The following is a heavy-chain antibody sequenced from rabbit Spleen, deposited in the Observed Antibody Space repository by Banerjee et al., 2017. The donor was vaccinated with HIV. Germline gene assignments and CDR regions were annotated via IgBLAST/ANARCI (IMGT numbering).Heavy chain of an antibody. D-gene: IGHD1-1*01. J-gene: IGHJ6*01. Sequence: QSLEESGGDLVKPGASLTLTCTASGVSFTGDSFSGDSYMCWVRQAPGKGLEWIVCIDSGSSGFTYFATWAKGRFTCSKSSSTTVTLQMTRLTAADTATYFCARDTSSSFSSYGMDLWGQGTLVTVS. CDR1: GVSFTGDSFSGDSY. V-gene: IGHV1S40*01. CDR2: IDSGSSGFT. CDR3: ARDTSSSFSSYGMDL.